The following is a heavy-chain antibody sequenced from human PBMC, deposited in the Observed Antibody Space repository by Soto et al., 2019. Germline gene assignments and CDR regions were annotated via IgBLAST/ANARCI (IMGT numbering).Heavy chain of an antibody. J-gene: IGHJ3*02. CDR1: GFTFGDYA. CDR3: TRGSTMIVVAPDAFDI. Sequence: GGSLRLSCTASGFTFGDYAMSWFRQAPGKGLEWVGFIRSKAYGGTTEYAASVKGRFTISRDDSKSIAYLQMNSLKTEDTAVYYCTRGSTMIVVAPDAFDIWGQGTMVTVSS. V-gene: IGHV3-49*03. CDR2: IRSKAYGGTT. D-gene: IGHD3-22*01.